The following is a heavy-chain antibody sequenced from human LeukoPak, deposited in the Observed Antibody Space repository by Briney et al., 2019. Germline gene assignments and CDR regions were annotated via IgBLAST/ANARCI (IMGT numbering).Heavy chain of an antibody. J-gene: IGHJ6*03. CDR3: AKVGYDILTGYYAPLYYYYYMDV. D-gene: IGHD3-9*01. Sequence: GGSLRLSCAASGFTFSSYSMNWVRQAPGKGLEWVSSISSSSSYIYYADSVKGRFTISRDNAKNSLYLQMNSLRAEDTAVYYCAKVGYDILTGYYAPLYYYYYMDVWGKGTTVTIS. CDR1: GFTFSSYS. CDR2: ISSSSSYI. V-gene: IGHV3-21*04.